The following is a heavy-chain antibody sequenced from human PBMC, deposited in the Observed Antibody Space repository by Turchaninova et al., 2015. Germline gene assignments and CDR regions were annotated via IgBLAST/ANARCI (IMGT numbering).Heavy chain of an antibody. CDR2: ISPRYGGV. Sequence: QDLLVQSGAGVRKHGASGQLSCKTSRAMFHPYTVHWVRQAPGQGLEWMGVISPRYGGVVYAEKLRGRITVTSDTPRTTVFMELASLTSEDTAVYYCARPVYRDKILFRGFGAFDVWGQGEKVTV. CDR3: ARPVYRDKILFRGFGAFDV. J-gene: IGHJ3*01. CDR1: RAMFHPYT. D-gene: IGHD3-16*02. V-gene: IGHV1-46*02.